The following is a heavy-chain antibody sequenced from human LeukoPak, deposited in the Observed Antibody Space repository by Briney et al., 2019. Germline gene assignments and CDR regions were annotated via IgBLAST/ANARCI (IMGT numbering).Heavy chain of an antibody. CDR3: ARHEGAVGASNNGTFDI. Sequence: SQTLSLTCTVSGDSISSGGYYWSWSYWSWIRQSPEKGLEWIGCLYHSGNTYYNPSLKSRVTISVDMSKNQFSLNLNSVTAADTAVYYCARHEGAVGASNNGTFDIWGQGTVVTVSS. D-gene: IGHD1-26*01. CDR1: GDSISSGGYY. J-gene: IGHJ3*02. CDR2: LYHSGNT. V-gene: IGHV4-30-2*06.